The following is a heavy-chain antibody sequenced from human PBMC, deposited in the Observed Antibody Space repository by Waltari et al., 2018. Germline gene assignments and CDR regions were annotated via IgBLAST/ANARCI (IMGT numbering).Heavy chain of an antibody. CDR1: GGSISSYY. J-gene: IGHJ4*02. D-gene: IGHD3-9*01. V-gene: IGHV4-59*01. Sequence: QVQLQESGPGLVKPSETLSFTCTVSGGSISSYYWSWIRQPPGKGLEWIGYIYYSGSPHHHPSLQSRVTISGDTSKNHFSLKLSSVTAADTAVYYCARVRSSSKYYDILTGYWYYRGSDYFDYWGQGTLVTVSS. CDR3: ARVRSSSKYYDILTGYWYYRGSDYFDY. CDR2: IYYSGSP.